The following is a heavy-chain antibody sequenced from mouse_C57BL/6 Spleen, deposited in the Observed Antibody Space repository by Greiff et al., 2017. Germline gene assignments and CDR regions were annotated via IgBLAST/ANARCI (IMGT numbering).Heavy chain of an antibody. J-gene: IGHJ4*01. D-gene: IGHD1-1*01. CDR1: GFTFSSYA. CDR2: ISDGGSYT. CDR3: ARGYYGSRGAMDY. V-gene: IGHV5-4*01. Sequence: DVHLVESGGGLVKPGGSLKLSCAASGFTFSSYAMSWVRQTPEKRLEWVATISDGGSYTYYPDNVKGRFTISRDNAKNNLYLQRSHLKSEDTAMYYCARGYYGSRGAMDYWGQGTSVTVSS.